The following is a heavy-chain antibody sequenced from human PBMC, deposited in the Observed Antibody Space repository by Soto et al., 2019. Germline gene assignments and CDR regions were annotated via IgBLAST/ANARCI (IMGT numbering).Heavy chain of an antibody. Sequence: SETLSLTCTVSGGSISNYYWSWIRQPPGKGLEWIGYIYYSGTTNYSPSLKSRVTISLATSKNQFSLKLSSVTAADTAVYYCAREGSSGVYFDYWGQGTLVTVSS. CDR2: IYYSGTT. D-gene: IGHD2-8*01. CDR1: GGSISNYY. V-gene: IGHV4-59*01. CDR3: AREGSSGVYFDY. J-gene: IGHJ4*02.